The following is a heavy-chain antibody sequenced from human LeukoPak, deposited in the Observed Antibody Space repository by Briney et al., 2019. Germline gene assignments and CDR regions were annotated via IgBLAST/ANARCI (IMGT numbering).Heavy chain of an antibody. J-gene: IGHJ5*02. CDR2: ISYSGST. CDR3: AREGTAGTNLNWFDP. V-gene: IGHV4-59*01. D-gene: IGHD1-1*01. CDR1: GGSISSYY. Sequence: SETLSLTCTASGGSISSYYWSWIRQPPGKGLEWIGYISYSGSTNFNPSLKSRVTISVDTSKNQFSLKLSSVTAADTAVYYCAREGTAGTNLNWFDPWGQGTLVTVSS.